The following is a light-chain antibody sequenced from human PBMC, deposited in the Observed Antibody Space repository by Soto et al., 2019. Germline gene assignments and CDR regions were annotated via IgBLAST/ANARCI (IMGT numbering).Light chain of an antibody. Sequence: EMVLTQSPGTMSLSPGERVTLACRASQTVTRSYLAWYQQKPCQAPRLLIYGVSIRDTGIPDRFSGSGSGTDFTLTISRLEPEDFAVYYCQQYGSSPRTFGHGTKVAI. V-gene: IGKV3-20*01. CDR2: GVS. CDR1: QTVTRSY. CDR3: QQYGSSPRT. J-gene: IGKJ1*01.